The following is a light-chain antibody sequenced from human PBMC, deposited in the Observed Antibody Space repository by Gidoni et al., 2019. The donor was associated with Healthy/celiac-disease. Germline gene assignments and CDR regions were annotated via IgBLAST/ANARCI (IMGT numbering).Light chain of an antibody. CDR3: QQYNSYPYT. J-gene: IGKJ2*01. CDR2: DAS. Sequence: DIQMTPSPSTLSASVGDRVTITCRASQSISSGLAWYQQKPGKAPKLLIYDASSVESGVPSRFSGSGSGTEFTLTISSLQPDDFATYYCQQYNSYPYTFXXXTKLEIK. V-gene: IGKV1-5*01. CDR1: QSISSG.